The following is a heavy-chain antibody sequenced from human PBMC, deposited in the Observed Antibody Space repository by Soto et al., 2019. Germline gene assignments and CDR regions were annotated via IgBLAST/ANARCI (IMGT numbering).Heavy chain of an antibody. V-gene: IGHV1-3*01. CDR3: ARRNVYGSGSYSFDY. D-gene: IGHD3-10*01. CDR2: INAAIGNT. CDR1: GYTFTIYV. Sequence: ASVKVSCKASGYTFTIYVIHGVRQPPGQRLEWMGWINAAIGNTKYSQKFQGSVTITRDTSANTAYMELSSLRSEDTAVYYCARRNVYGSGSYSFDYWGQGTLVTSPQ. J-gene: IGHJ4*02.